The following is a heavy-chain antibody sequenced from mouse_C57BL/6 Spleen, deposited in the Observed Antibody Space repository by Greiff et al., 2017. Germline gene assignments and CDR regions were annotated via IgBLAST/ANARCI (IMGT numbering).Heavy chain of an antibody. J-gene: IGHJ1*03. CDR3: AREATVVASPFDV. D-gene: IGHD1-1*01. Sequence: EVQLVESGGGLVKPGGSLKLSCAASGFTFSSYAMSWVRQTPEKRLEWVATISDGGSYTYYPDNVKGRFTISRDNAKNNLYLQMSHLKSEDTAMYYCAREATVVASPFDVWGTGTTVTVSS. CDR1: GFTFSSYA. V-gene: IGHV5-4*01. CDR2: ISDGGSYT.